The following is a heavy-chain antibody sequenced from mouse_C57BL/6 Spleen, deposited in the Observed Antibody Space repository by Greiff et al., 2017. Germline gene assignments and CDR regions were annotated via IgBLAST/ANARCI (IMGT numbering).Heavy chain of an antibody. CDR2: IYPGDGDT. Sequence: VQLQQSGPELVKPGASVKISCKASGYAFSSSWLNWVKQRPGKGLEWIGRIYPGDGDTNYNGKFKGKATLTADKSSSTAYMQRSSLTSEDSAVYFCANYYGYGFDYWGKGTTLTVSS. V-gene: IGHV1-82*01. CDR3: ANYYGYGFDY. D-gene: IGHD2-2*01. CDR1: GYAFSSSW. J-gene: IGHJ2*01.